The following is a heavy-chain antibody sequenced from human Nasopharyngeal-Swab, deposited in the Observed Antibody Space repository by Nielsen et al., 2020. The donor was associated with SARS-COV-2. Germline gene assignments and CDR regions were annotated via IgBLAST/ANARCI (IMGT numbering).Heavy chain of an antibody. D-gene: IGHD1-14*01. CDR1: GFTLSSYS. Sequence: GESLKISCAASGFTLSSYSMNWVRQAPGKGLEWVSSISSSSSYIYYADSVKGRFTISRDNAKNSLYLQMNSLRAEDTAVYYCASPDPDYWGQGTLVTVSS. CDR3: ASPDPDY. V-gene: IGHV3-21*01. CDR2: ISSSSSYI. J-gene: IGHJ4*02.